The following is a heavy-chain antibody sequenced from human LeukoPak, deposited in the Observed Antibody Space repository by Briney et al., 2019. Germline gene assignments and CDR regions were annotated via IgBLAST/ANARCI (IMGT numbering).Heavy chain of an antibody. CDR2: ISAYNGNT. J-gene: IGHJ4*02. CDR1: GYTSTSYG. D-gene: IGHD6-13*01. CDR3: ARDTEASSSWYGDFDY. V-gene: IGHV1-18*01. Sequence: GASVKVSCKASGYTSTSYGISWVRQAPGQGLKWMGWISAYNGNTNYAQKLQGRVTITADKSTSTAYMELSSLRSEDTAVYYCARDTEASSSWYGDFDYWGQGTLVTVSS.